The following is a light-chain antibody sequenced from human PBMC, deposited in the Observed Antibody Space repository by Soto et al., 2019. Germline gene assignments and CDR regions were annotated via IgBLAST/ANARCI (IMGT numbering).Light chain of an antibody. Sequence: QSALTQPASVSGSPGQSITISCTGTSTDPATYDLVSWYQQHPGKAPQLIIYEVAKRPSGVSARFSGSQSGDTASLTISGLQAADEADYYCSSYTTTSTLVFGGGTKLTVL. CDR3: SSYTTTSTLV. J-gene: IGLJ3*02. CDR2: EVA. CDR1: STDPATYDL. V-gene: IGLV2-14*02.